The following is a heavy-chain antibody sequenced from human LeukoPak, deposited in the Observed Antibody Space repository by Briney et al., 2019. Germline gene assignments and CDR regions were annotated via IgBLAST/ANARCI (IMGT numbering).Heavy chain of an antibody. Sequence: SETLSLTCTVSGGSISSYYWSWIRQPPGKGLEWIGYIYYSGSTNYNPSLKSRVTISVDTSKNQFSLKLSSVTAADTAVYYFARVVGATLDYWGQGTLVTVSS. J-gene: IGHJ4*02. CDR3: ARVVGATLDY. D-gene: IGHD1-26*01. CDR1: GGSISSYY. V-gene: IGHV4-59*01. CDR2: IYYSGST.